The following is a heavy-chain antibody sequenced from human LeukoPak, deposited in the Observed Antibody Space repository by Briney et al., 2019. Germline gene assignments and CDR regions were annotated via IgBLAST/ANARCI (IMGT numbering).Heavy chain of an antibody. CDR1: GFTFSSYG. CDR3: ARGNSGSYSQDWFDP. J-gene: IGHJ5*02. Sequence: GGSLRLSCAASGFTFSSYGMSRVRQAPGKGLEWVSAISGSGGSTYYADSVKGRFTISRDNSKNTLYLQMNSLRAEDTAVYYCARGNSGSYSQDWFDPWGQGTLVTVSS. D-gene: IGHD1-26*01. CDR2: ISGSGGST. V-gene: IGHV3-23*01.